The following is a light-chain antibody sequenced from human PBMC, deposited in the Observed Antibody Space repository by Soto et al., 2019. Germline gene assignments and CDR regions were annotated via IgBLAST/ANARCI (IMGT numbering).Light chain of an antibody. Sequence: QSALTQPASVSGSPGQSITISCTGTSSDIGSDKLISWYQHHPGTAPKIMIYEAFKRPSGVSDRFSGSRAGNTASLTISGLRAEDEADYCCCSYAGNITWVFGGGTKLTVL. CDR1: SSDIGSDKL. V-gene: IGLV2-23*01. J-gene: IGLJ3*02. CDR2: EAF. CDR3: CSYAGNITWV.